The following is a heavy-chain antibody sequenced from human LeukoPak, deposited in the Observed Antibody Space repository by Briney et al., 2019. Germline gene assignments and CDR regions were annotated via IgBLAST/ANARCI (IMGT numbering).Heavy chain of an antibody. J-gene: IGHJ6*03. CDR2: INGSGGST. D-gene: IGHD3-22*01. Sequence: GGSLRLSCAASGFTFSSYAMSWVRQAPGKGLEWVSAINGSGGSTYYADSVKGRFTISRDNSKNTLYLQMNSLRAEDTAVYYCAKDAYYYDSSGYYYFYYYYYYMDVWGKGTTVTVPS. V-gene: IGHV3-23*01. CDR3: AKDAYYYDSSGYYYFYYYYYYMDV. CDR1: GFTFSSYA.